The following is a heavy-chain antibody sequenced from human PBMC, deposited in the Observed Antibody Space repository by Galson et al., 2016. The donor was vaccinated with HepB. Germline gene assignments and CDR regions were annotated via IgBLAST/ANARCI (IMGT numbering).Heavy chain of an antibody. V-gene: IGHV3-23*01. CDR3: AKGRGFGIAAAGLDY. J-gene: IGHJ4*02. CDR1: GFTSNSYA. D-gene: IGHD6-13*01. Sequence: SLRLSCAASGFTSNSYAMSWVRQAPGKGLEWVSGISGSGGTTYYADSVKGRFTISRDNSKNTLYLQMNSLRAEDTAVYYCAKGRGFGIAAAGLDYWGQGTLVTVSS. CDR2: ISGSGGTT.